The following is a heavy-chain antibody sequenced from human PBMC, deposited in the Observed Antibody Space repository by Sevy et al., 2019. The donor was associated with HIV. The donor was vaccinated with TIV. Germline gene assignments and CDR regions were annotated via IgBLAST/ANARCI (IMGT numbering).Heavy chain of an antibody. D-gene: IGHD3-22*01. CDR2: FDPEDGET. CDR3: ATTREYYEDSSGYLDF. J-gene: IGHJ4*02. CDR1: GKTLSELS. Sequence: ASVKVSCKVSGKTLSELSMHWVRQAPGKRLEWMGRFDPEDGETIYAQMFQGRVTLTEDTSTDTAYMELRSLKSEDTAVYYCATTREYYEDSSGYLDFWGQGTLVTVSS. V-gene: IGHV1-24*01.